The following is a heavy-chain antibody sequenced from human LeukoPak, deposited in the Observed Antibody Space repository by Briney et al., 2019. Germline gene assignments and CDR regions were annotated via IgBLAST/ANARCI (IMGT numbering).Heavy chain of an antibody. Sequence: SVKVSCKASGGTFSSYAISWVRQAPGQGLEWMGRIIPILGIANYAQKFQGRVTITADKSTSTAYMELSSLRSEDTAVYYCARVNIVVVPAARNYYYGMDVWGQGTTVTVSS. J-gene: IGHJ6*02. D-gene: IGHD2-2*01. V-gene: IGHV1-69*04. CDR3: ARVNIVVVPAARNYYYGMDV. CDR1: GGTFSSYA. CDR2: IIPILGIA.